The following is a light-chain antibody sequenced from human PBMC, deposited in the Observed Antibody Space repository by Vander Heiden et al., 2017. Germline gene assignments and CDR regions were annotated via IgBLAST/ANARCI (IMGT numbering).Light chain of an antibody. CDR3: VLYMGSGTSV. CDR1: SGSVSTRHY. Sequence: QTVVTQEPSFSVSPGGTVTLTCGFSSGSVSTRHYASWYQQTPGQAPRTLIYSTYTRSSGVPDRFSGSILGNKAALTITGAQADDECDYYCVLYMGSGTSVFGGGTKVTVL. CDR2: STY. V-gene: IGLV8-61*01. J-gene: IGLJ2*01.